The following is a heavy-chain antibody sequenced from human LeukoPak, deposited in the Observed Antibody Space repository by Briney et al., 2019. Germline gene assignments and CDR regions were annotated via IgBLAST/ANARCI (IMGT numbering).Heavy chain of an antibody. CDR1: GVSISRGGYA. D-gene: IGHD6-19*01. CDR3: VRGRYSSGWYKDKNWFDP. Sequence: SQTLSLTCAVSGVSISRGGYAWNWIRQPPGKGLEWIAYIYHSGTTYYNPSLKSRATISVDTSKNQFSLKLSSVTAADTAVYYCVRGRYSSGWYKDKNWFDPWGQGTPVTVSS. CDR2: IYHSGTT. V-gene: IGHV4-30-4*07. J-gene: IGHJ5*02.